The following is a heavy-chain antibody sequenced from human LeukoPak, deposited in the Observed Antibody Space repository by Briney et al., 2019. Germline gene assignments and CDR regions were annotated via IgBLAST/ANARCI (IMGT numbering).Heavy chain of an antibody. CDR3: ARDRRRVWELGY. V-gene: IGHV3-21*01. D-gene: IGHD1-26*01. J-gene: IGHJ4*02. CDR2: ISDSGRYI. CDR1: GFTLTSYS. Sequence: GGSLRLSCAVSGFTLTSYSMSWVRQAPGKGPEWVSSISDSGRYIYYADSVKGRFTISSDNAKNSLYLQMNSLSVEDTAVYYCARDRRRVWELGYWGQGTLVTVSS.